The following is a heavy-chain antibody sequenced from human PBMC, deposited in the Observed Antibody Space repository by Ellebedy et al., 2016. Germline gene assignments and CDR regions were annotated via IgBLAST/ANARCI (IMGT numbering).Heavy chain of an antibody. J-gene: IGHJ4*02. CDR3: ARDSAGVVVTSCFDY. D-gene: IGHD2-21*02. Sequence: GGSLRLXXAASGFTFSNAWMSWVRQAPGKGLEWVSYISSSSSTIYYADSVKGRFTISRDNAKNSLYLQMNSLRDEDTAVYYCARDSAGVVVTSCFDYWGQGTLVTVSS. CDR2: ISSSSSTI. V-gene: IGHV3-48*02. CDR1: GFTFSNAW.